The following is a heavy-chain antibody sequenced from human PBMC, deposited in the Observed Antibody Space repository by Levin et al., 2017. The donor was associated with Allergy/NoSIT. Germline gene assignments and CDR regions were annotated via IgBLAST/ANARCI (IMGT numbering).Heavy chain of an antibody. CDR1: GFQFDSYS. V-gene: IGHV3-48*02. Sequence: AGGSLRLSCATSGFQFDSYSMNWVRQAPGKGPEWVSYISSDSKTIFYSDSVKGRFTTSRHNGKNSLYLQMNSLRDEDTAVYYGTVAGASWFDPWGQGTLVTVSS. CDR2: ISSDSKTI. D-gene: IGHD6-19*01. CDR3: TVAGASWFDP. J-gene: IGHJ5*02.